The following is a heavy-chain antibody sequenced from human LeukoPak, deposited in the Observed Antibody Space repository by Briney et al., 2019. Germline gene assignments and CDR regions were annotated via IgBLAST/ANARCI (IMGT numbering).Heavy chain of an antibody. CDR1: GGIFSSYA. CDR3: ARGSIRSNYGMDV. Sequence: ASVKVSCKASGGIFSSYAISWMRQAPGQGLEWTGGIIPIFGTANYAQKFQGRVTITADESTSTAYMELSSLRSEDTAVYYCARGSIRSNYGMDVWGQGTTVTVSS. J-gene: IGHJ6*02. CDR2: IIPIFGTA. V-gene: IGHV1-69*13.